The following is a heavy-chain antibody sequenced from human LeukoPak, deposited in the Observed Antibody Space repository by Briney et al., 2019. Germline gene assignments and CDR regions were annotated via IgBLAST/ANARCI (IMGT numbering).Heavy chain of an antibody. Sequence: GGSLRLSCAASGFTFSSYWMSWVRQAPGEGLEWVANIKQDGSEKYYVDSVKGRFTISRDNAKNTLYLQMNSLRAEDTAVYYCARAYRIAAPWGMDVWGQGTTVTVSS. CDR3: ARAYRIAAPWGMDV. D-gene: IGHD6-6*01. V-gene: IGHV3-7*01. J-gene: IGHJ6*02. CDR1: GFTFSSYW. CDR2: IKQDGSEK.